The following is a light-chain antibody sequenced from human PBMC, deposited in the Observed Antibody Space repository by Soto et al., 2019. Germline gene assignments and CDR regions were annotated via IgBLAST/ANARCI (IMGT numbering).Light chain of an antibody. CDR2: EVT. CDR1: SGDIGGYNY. Sequence: QSALTQPASVSGSPGQSITISCTGTSGDIGGYNYVSWYQQHPGKAPKLLISEVTNRPSGVSNRFSGSKSGNTASLTISGLQAEDEADYYCAAWDDNLNAYVFGSGTKLTVL. J-gene: IGLJ1*01. V-gene: IGLV2-14*01. CDR3: AAWDDNLNAYV.